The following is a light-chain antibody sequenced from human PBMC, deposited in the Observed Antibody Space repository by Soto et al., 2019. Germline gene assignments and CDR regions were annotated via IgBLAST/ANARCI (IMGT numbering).Light chain of an antibody. J-gene: IGKJ4*01. CDR3: HQYGNSPLT. CDR2: GAS. CDR1: QSVSSGY. Sequence: IVFTQSPGTLSLSPGERATLSCRASQSVSSGYLAWYQQKPGRAPRLLIYGASNRATGIPDRFSGTGSGTDFTLTISTLEPEDFAVYFCHQYGNSPLTFGGGTKVEIK. V-gene: IGKV3-20*01.